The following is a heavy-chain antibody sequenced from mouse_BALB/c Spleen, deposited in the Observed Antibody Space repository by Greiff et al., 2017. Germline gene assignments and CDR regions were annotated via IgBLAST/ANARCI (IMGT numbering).Heavy chain of an antibody. CDR3: TIPTASMDY. Sequence: QVQLQQPGAELVKPGASVKLSCKASGYTFTSYWMHWVKPRPGQGFEWIGEINPSNGGTNYNEKFKRKATLTVDKSSSTAYMQLSSLTSEDSAVYYCTIPTASMDYWGQGTSVTVSS. J-gene: IGHJ4*01. D-gene: IGHD1-2*01. CDR1: GYTFTSYW. V-gene: IGHV1S16*01. CDR2: INPSNGGT.